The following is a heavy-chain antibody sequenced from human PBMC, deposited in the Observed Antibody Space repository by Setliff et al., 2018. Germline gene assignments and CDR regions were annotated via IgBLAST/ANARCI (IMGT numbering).Heavy chain of an antibody. J-gene: IGHJ4*02. CDR2: IYHSGST. CDR1: GGSISSSNW. CDR3: ARGRSNFWGYYFDY. D-gene: IGHD3-3*01. Sequence: TSETLSLTCAVSGGSISSSNWWSWVRQPPGKGLEWIGEIYHSGSTNYNPSLKSRVTISVDTSKNQFSLKLSSVTAADTAVYYCARGRSNFWGYYFDYWGQGTLVTVSS. V-gene: IGHV4-4*02.